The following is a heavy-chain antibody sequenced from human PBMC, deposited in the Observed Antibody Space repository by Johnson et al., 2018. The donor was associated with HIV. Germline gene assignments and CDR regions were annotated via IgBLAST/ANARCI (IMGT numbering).Heavy chain of an antibody. V-gene: IGHV3-13*01. Sequence: EQLVESGGGLVQPGGSLRLSCAVSGFTFSSYDMHWVRQATGKGLEWVSAIGTAGDTYYPGSVKGRFTISRENAKNSLYLQMNSLRVADTAVYYCARDRKYQLLLKLSSADAFDIWGQGTMVTVSS. CDR2: IGTAGDT. CDR3: ARDRKYQLLLKLSSADAFDI. J-gene: IGHJ3*02. D-gene: IGHD2-2*01. CDR1: GFTFSSYD.